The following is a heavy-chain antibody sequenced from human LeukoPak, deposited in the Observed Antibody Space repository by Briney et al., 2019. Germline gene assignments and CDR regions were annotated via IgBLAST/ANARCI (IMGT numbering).Heavy chain of an antibody. CDR3: AKIIYNGSYWIDY. V-gene: IGHV3-23*01. Sequence: GGSLRLSCAASGFTFSNYAMSWVRQAPGKGLEWVSAITGSGGSTYYANSVKGRFTISRDNSKDTLYLQMNSLRAEDTALYYCAKIIYNGSYWIDYWGQGTLVTVSS. CDR2: ITGSGGST. CDR1: GFTFSNYA. D-gene: IGHD1-26*01. J-gene: IGHJ4*02.